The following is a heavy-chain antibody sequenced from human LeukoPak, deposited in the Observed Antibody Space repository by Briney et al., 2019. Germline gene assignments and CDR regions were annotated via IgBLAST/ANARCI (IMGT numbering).Heavy chain of an antibody. Sequence: SETLSLTCTVSGGSISSSSYYWGWIRQPPGKGLEWIGSIYYSGSTYYNPSLKSRVTISADTSKNQFSLKLSSVTAADTAVYYCARVGLLWFGENYDAFDIWGQGTMVTVSS. CDR2: IYYSGST. V-gene: IGHV4-39*01. J-gene: IGHJ3*02. D-gene: IGHD3-10*01. CDR3: ARVGLLWFGENYDAFDI. CDR1: GGSISSSSYY.